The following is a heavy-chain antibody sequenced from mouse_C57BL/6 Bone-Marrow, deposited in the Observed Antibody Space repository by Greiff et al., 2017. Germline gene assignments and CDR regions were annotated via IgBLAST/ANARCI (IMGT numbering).Heavy chain of an antibody. CDR2: IDPENGDT. D-gene: IGHD2-5*01. CDR3: TTYSNYVWFAY. Sequence: DVKLVESGAKLVRPGASVKLSCTASGFNIKDDYMHWVKQRPEQGLEWIGWIDPENGDTEYASKFQGKATITADTSSNTAYLQLSSLTSEDTAVYYCTTYSNYVWFAYWGQGTLVTVSA. V-gene: IGHV14-4*01. CDR1: GFNIKDDY. J-gene: IGHJ3*01.